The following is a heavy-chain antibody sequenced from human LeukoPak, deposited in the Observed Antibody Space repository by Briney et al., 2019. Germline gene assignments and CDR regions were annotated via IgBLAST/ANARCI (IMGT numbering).Heavy chain of an antibody. V-gene: IGHV4-59*01. D-gene: IGHD5-18*01. CDR2: IYYSGST. CDR3: ARTTEGGYTYGYFYYYYMDV. J-gene: IGHJ6*03. CDR1: GGSIRSYY. Sequence: PSETLSLTCTVSGGSIRSYYWSWIRQPPGKGLEWIAYIYYSGSTNYNPSLKSRVTISVDTSKNQFSLKLSSVTAADTAVYYCARTTEGGYTYGYFYYYYMDVWGKGTTVTISS.